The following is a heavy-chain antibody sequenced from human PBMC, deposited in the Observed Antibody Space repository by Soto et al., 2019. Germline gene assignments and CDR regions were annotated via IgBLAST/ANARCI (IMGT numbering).Heavy chain of an antibody. D-gene: IGHD2-15*01. CDR2: IYYSGST. J-gene: IGHJ4*02. Sequence: SETLSLTCTVSGGSISSGGYYWSWIRQHPGKGLEWIGYIYYSGSTYYNPSLKSRVTISVDTSKNQFSLKLSSVTAADTAVYYCARLAPSTRYCSGGSCYPKPYFEYWGQATLVTVSS. CDR1: GGSISSGGYY. V-gene: IGHV4-31*03. CDR3: ARLAPSTRYCSGGSCYPKPYFEY.